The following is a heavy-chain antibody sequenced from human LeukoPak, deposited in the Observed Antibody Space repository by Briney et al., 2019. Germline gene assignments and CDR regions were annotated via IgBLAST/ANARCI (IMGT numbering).Heavy chain of an antibody. CDR1: GFTFSSYA. CDR3: ARDYCGGDCYSDY. D-gene: IGHD2-21*02. Sequence: GGSLRLSCAASGFTFSSYAMHWVRQAPGKGLEWVAVISYDGGNKYYADSVKGRFTISRDNSKNTLYPQMNSLRAEDTAVYYCARDYCGGDCYSDYWGQGTLVTVSS. CDR2: ISYDGGNK. J-gene: IGHJ4*02. V-gene: IGHV3-30-3*01.